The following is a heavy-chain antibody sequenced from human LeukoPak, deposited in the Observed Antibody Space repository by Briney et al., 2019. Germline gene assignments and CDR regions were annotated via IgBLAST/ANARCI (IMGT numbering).Heavy chain of an antibody. J-gene: IGHJ6*03. CDR2: IMPLFGTA. D-gene: IGHD5-24*01. V-gene: IGHV1-69*05. CDR3: ASGSLGDGYGVGDYYQYMDV. Sequence: SVKVSCKASGGTFNSYVISWVRQAPGQGLEWMGGIMPLFGTANYAQEFQGRVTFTTDESASTAYMEVSSLRSEDTAVYYCASGSLGDGYGVGDYYQYMDVWGKGTTVTVSS. CDR1: GGTFNSYV.